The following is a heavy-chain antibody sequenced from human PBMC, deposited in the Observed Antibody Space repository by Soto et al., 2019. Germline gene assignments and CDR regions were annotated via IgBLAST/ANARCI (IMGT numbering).Heavy chain of an antibody. CDR1: GFTFDSYA. CDR3: AREYSSAWKTFDY. J-gene: IGHJ4*02. CDR2: ISGIGGTT. D-gene: IGHD6-19*01. Sequence: EVQLLESGGGLVQPGGSLRLSCAASGFTFDSYAMSWVRQAPGKGLEWVSAISGIGGTTYYADSVKGRFTISRDNSKNPQYLQMNSLRAEDTGVDYCAREYSSAWKTFDYWGQGTLVTVSS. V-gene: IGHV3-23*01.